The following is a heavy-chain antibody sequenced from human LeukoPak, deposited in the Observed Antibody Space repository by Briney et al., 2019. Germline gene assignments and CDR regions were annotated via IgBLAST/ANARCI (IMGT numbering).Heavy chain of an antibody. Sequence: GGSLRLSCAASGFTFSSYSMNWVRQAPGKGLEWVSSISSSSAYIHYADSVKGRFTISGDNAKNSLYLQMNSLRAEDTAVYYCSRSLYTGYPGDYWGQGTLVTVSS. CDR2: ISSSSAYI. D-gene: IGHD5-18*01. CDR1: GFTFSSYS. V-gene: IGHV3-21*01. J-gene: IGHJ4*02. CDR3: SRSLYTGYPGDY.